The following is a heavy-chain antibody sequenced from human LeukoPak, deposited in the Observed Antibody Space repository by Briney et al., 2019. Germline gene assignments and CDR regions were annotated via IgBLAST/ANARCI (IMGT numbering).Heavy chain of an antibody. CDR3: AIGYCSITTCYALDY. CDR1: GFTFSTYG. CDR2: IWYDGSNK. D-gene: IGHD2-2*01. J-gene: IGHJ4*02. V-gene: IGHV3-33*08. Sequence: PGGSLRLSCAASGFTFSTYGMHWVRQAPGKGLEWVALIWYDGSNKYYADYVKGRFTISRDNSKNTLYLQMNSLRAEDTAVYYCAIGYCSITTCYALDYWGQGTLVTVSS.